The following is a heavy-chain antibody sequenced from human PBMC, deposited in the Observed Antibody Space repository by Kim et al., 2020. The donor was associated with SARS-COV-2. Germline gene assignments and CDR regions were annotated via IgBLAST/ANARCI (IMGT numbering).Heavy chain of an antibody. D-gene: IGHD2-21*01. CDR2: ISAYNCNT. V-gene: IGHV1-18*01. J-gene: IGHJ6*02. CDR3: ARDVAQTGYYYGMDV. CDR1: GYTFTSYG. Sequence: ASVKVSCKASGYTFTSYGISWVRQDPGQGLEWMGWISAYNCNTNYAQQPQGRVTSTTDTSPSTAYMELRRLRSDDTAVYYCARDVAQTGYYYGMDVSGQRTPVTVSS.